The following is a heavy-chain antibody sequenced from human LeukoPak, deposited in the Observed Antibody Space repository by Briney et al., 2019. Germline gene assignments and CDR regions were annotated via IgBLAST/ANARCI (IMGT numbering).Heavy chain of an antibody. CDR3: ASNYYDSSGYYPFDY. V-gene: IGHV4-61*08. CDR2: IYYSGST. Sequence: PSQTLSLTCTVSGGSISSGVYYWSWIRQPPGKGLEWIGYIYYSGSTNYNPSLKSRVTISVDTSKNQFSLKLSSVTAADTAVYYCASNYYDSSGYYPFDYWGQGTLVTVSS. J-gene: IGHJ4*02. CDR1: GGSISSGVYY. D-gene: IGHD3-22*01.